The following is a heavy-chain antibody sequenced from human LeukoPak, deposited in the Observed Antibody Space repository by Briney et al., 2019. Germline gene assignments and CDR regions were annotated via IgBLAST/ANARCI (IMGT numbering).Heavy chain of an antibody. V-gene: IGHV3-30*18. CDR1: GFTFSRYG. J-gene: IGHJ6*02. CDR3: AKDSVDIWFGEGYSYYGMDV. D-gene: IGHD3-10*01. CDR2: ISYDGSHK. Sequence: GGSLRLCCAASGFTFSRYGMHWVRQAPGKGLEWVAVISYDGSHKYYADSVKGRFTISRDNSKNTLYLQMTSLRAEDTAVYYCAKDSVDIWFGEGYSYYGMDVWGQGTTVTLPS.